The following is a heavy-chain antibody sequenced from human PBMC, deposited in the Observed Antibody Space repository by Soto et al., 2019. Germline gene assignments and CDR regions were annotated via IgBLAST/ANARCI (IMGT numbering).Heavy chain of an antibody. Sequence: QVQLVQSGAEVKQPGASVKVSCKASGYTFTGHYIQWVRQAPGQELEWMGWINPNTGGTYYAQKFEGRITMTRDTYISTAYLEVSILRSEDTAVYYCARDCGVTPVLTNWFDPWGQGTLVTVSS. CDR3: ARDCGVTPVLTNWFDP. D-gene: IGHD2-21*02. CDR1: GYTFTGHY. CDR2: INPNTGGT. J-gene: IGHJ5*02. V-gene: IGHV1-2*02.